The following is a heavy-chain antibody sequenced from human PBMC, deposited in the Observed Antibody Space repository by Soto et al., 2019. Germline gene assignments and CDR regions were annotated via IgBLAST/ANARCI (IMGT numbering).Heavy chain of an antibody. J-gene: IGHJ3*02. V-gene: IGHV3-48*03. Sequence: PGGSLRLSCAASGFTFSSYEMNWVRQAPGKGLEWVSYISSSGSTIYYADSVKGRFTISRDNAKNSLYLQMNSLRAEDTAVYYCARGQNTAMADDAFDIWGRGTMVTVSS. D-gene: IGHD5-18*01. CDR1: GFTFSSYE. CDR2: ISSSGSTI. CDR3: ARGQNTAMADDAFDI.